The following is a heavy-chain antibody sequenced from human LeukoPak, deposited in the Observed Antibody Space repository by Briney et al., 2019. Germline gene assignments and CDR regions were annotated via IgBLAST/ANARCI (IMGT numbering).Heavy chain of an antibody. V-gene: IGHV4-39*01. CDR2: IYYSGST. Sequence: SDTLSLTCTVSGGSISSSSYYWGWIRQPPGKGLEWIGSIYYSGSTYYNPSLKSRVAISVDTSKNQFSLKLSSVTAADTAVYYCATPYYYDSSGGHFDYWGQGTLVTVSS. J-gene: IGHJ4*02. D-gene: IGHD3-22*01. CDR3: ATPYYYDSSGGHFDY. CDR1: GGSISSSSYY.